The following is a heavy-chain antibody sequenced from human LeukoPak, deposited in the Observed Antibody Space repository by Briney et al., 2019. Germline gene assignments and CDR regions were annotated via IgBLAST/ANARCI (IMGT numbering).Heavy chain of an antibody. Sequence: GASVKVSCKASGYTFTSYGISWVRQAPGQGLEWMGWISAYNGNTNYAQKLQGRVTMTTDTSTSTAYMELRSLRSDDTAVYYCARRSSGWYYDAFDIWGQGTMVTVSS. V-gene: IGHV1-18*01. CDR3: ARRSSGWYYDAFDI. CDR2: ISAYNGNT. CDR1: GYTFTSYG. D-gene: IGHD6-19*01. J-gene: IGHJ3*02.